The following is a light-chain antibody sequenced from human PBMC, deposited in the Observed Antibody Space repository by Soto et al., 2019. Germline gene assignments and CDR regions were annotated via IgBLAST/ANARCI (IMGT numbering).Light chain of an antibody. V-gene: IGKV3-20*01. CDR3: QQYGSSPWT. CDR1: QSVSSNY. CDR2: GAS. Sequence: EIVLTQSPGTLSLSPGERATLSCRASQSVSSNYLAWYQHKPGQAPRLLINGASSRATGIPDRFSGSGSGTDFTLTISRLEPEDFGVYYCQQYGSSPWTFGQGTKLEIK. J-gene: IGKJ1*01.